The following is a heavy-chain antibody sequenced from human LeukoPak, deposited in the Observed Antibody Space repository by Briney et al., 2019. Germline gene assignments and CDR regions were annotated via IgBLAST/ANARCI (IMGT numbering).Heavy chain of an antibody. J-gene: IGHJ4*02. CDR3: ASAATGVNY. V-gene: IGHV3-48*03. CDR2: ISSSGSTI. Sequence: PGGSLRLSRAASGFTFSSYEMNWVRQAPGKGLEWVSYISSSGSTIYYADSVKGRFTISRDNAKNSLYLQMNSLRAEDTAVYYCASAATGVNYWGQGTLVTVSS. D-gene: IGHD2-15*01. CDR1: GFTFSSYE.